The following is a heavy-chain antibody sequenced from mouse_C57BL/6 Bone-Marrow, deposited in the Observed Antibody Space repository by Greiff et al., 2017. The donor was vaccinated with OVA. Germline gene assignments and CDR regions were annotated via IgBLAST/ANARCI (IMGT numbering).Heavy chain of an antibody. J-gene: IGHJ1*03. CDR1: GFNIKDDY. CDR3: TTYDYDWDWYFDV. Sequence: EVQLKESGAELVRPGASVKLSCTASGFNIKDDYMHWVKQRPEQGLEWIGWIDPENGDTEYASKFQGKATITADTSSNTAYLQLSSLTSEDTAVYYCTTYDYDWDWYFDVWGTGTTVTVSS. CDR2: IDPENGDT. V-gene: IGHV14-4*01. D-gene: IGHD2-4*01.